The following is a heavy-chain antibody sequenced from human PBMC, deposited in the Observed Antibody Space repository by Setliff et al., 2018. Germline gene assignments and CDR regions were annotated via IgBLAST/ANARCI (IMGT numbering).Heavy chain of an antibody. V-gene: IGHV1-8*01. CDR3: ASRRVRGLGMDV. CDR1: GYTFTSYD. J-gene: IGHJ6*02. D-gene: IGHD3-10*01. CDR2: MNPNSGNT. Sequence: GASVKVSCKASGYTFTSYDINWVRQATRQGLEWMGWMNPNSGNTGYAQKFQGRVTMTRNTSISTAYMELSSLRSGDTAVYYCASRRVRGLGMDVWGQGTTVTVSS.